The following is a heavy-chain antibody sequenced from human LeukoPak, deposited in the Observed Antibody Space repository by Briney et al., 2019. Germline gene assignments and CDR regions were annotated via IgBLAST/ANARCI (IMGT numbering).Heavy chain of an antibody. Sequence: SETLSLTCTVSGVSISSYYWTWIRQPAGKGLEWIGYIYHRGSTNYNPSLKSRITVSVDTSKNQFSLKVTSVTAADTAVYYCARSGVFSGYDAFDIWGQGTMVTVSS. V-gene: IGHV4-4*09. D-gene: IGHD3-9*01. CDR2: IYHRGST. CDR1: GVSISSYY. J-gene: IGHJ3*02. CDR3: ARSGVFSGYDAFDI.